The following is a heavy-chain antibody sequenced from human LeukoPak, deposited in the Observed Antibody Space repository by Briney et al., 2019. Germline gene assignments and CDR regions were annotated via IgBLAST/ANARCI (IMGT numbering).Heavy chain of an antibody. Sequence: PGGSLRLSCAASEFTFSSYWMSWVRQAPGKGLEWVANIKQDGSEKYYVDSVKGRFTISRDNAKNSLYLQMNSLRAEDTAVYYCARDGTFAKKYSYGSYFDYWGQGTLVTVSS. V-gene: IGHV3-7*01. D-gene: IGHD5-18*01. J-gene: IGHJ4*02. CDR1: EFTFSSYW. CDR2: IKQDGSEK. CDR3: ARDGTFAKKYSYGSYFDY.